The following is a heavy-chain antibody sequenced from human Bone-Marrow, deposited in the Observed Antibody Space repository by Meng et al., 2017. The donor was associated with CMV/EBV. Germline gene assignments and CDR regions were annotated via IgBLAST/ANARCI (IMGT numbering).Heavy chain of an antibody. D-gene: IGHD3-3*01. V-gene: IGHV4-39*01. Sequence: SETLSLTCTVSGGSISSSSYYWGWIRQPPGKGLEWIGSIYYSGSTYYNPSLKSRVTISVDTSKNQFSLKLSSVTAADTAVYYCARHGPYYDFWSGYYWGGWFDPWGQGTRVTGSS. CDR2: IYYSGST. J-gene: IGHJ5*02. CDR1: GGSISSSSYY. CDR3: ARHGPYYDFWSGYYWGGWFDP.